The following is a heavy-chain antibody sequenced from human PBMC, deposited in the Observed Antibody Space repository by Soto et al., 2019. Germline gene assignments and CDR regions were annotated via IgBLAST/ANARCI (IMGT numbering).Heavy chain of an antibody. CDR2: IYYSGST. J-gene: IGHJ4*02. Sequence: SETLSLTCTVSGGSIGSSSYYWGWIRQPPGKGLEWIGSIYYSGSTYYNPSLKSRVTISVDTSKNQFSLKLSSVTAADTAVYYCARQDRVAGKLDYIDYWGQGTLVTVSS. D-gene: IGHD6-19*01. CDR1: GGSIGSSSYY. V-gene: IGHV4-39*01. CDR3: ARQDRVAGKLDYIDY.